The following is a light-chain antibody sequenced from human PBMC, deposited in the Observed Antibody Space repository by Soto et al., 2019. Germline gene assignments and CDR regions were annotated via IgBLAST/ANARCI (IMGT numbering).Light chain of an antibody. Sequence: QSALTQPASVSGSPGQSITISCTGTSNDVGLYNYVSWYQQHPGKAPKLMICDVTERPSGVSNRFSGSKSGNTASLTISGLQAEDEGDYYCSSYTISTTYVFGTGTKATVL. CDR2: DVT. CDR3: SSYTISTTYV. J-gene: IGLJ1*01. V-gene: IGLV2-14*03. CDR1: SNDVGLYNY.